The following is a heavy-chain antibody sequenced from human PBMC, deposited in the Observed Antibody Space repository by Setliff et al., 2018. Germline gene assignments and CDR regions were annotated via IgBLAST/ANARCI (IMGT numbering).Heavy chain of an antibody. CDR2: SNHGGST. J-gene: IGHJ4*02. V-gene: IGHV4-34*01. CDR1: GGSFSGYS. Sequence: SETLSLTCAVYGGSFSGYSWSWIRQTPGKGLEWIGESNHGGSTSYHPSLKSRLTMSVDMSKNQLSLKLSSVTAADTAAYYCRFWDGSYKNDYWGQGTLVTVSS. D-gene: IGHD3-3*01. CDR3: RFWDGSYKNDY.